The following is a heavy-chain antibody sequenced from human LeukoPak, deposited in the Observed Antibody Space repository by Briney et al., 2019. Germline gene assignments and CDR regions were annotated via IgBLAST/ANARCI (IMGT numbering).Heavy chain of an antibody. D-gene: IGHD6-13*01. CDR3: VRRIAAAALDI. CDR2: ISGSGGNT. J-gene: IGHJ3*02. V-gene: IGHV3-23*01. CDR1: GFTFSSYA. Sequence: GGSLRLSCAASGFTFSSYAMSWVRQAPGKGLEWVSVISGSGGNTYYADSVKGRFTISRDNSKDTLYLQMNSLRAEDSAVYYCVRRIAAAALDIWGQGTMVTVSS.